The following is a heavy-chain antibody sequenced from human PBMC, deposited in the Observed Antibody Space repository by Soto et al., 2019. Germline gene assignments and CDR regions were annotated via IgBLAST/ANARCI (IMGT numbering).Heavy chain of an antibody. CDR3: SRQASDFWSGKPQYYMDV. V-gene: IGHV3-73*01. CDR2: IRSKANNYAT. J-gene: IGHJ6*03. CDR1: GFTFSGSA. Sequence: VQLVESGGGLVQPGGSLKLSCAASGFTFSGSAMHWVRQASGKGLEWVGRIRSKANNYATAYGASVKGRFTISRDDSKNTAYLQMNSLKTEDTAVYYCSRQASDFWSGKPQYYMDVWGKGTTVTVSS. D-gene: IGHD3-3*01.